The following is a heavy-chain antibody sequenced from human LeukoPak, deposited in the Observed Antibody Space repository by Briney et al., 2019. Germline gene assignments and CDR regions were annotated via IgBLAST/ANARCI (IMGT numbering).Heavy chain of an antibody. CDR3: ARDLVAGNFDY. V-gene: IGHV4-59*12. J-gene: IGHJ4*02. Sequence: PSETLSLTCTVSGDSIRTYYWSCIRQPPGKGLEWIGYIYYSGTTDYNPSLESRVTLSLDTSKNQFSLKLSSVTAADTAVYYCARDLVAGNFDYWGQGTLVTVSS. CDR2: IYYSGTT. D-gene: IGHD6-19*01. CDR1: GDSIRTYY.